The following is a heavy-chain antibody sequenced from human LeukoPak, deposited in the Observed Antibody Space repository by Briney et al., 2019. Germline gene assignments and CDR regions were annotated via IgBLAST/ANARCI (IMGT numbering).Heavy chain of an antibody. CDR2: IYDSGST. D-gene: IGHD4-17*01. V-gene: IGHV4-59*08. CDR1: GGSISIYY. J-gene: IGHJ4*02. CDR3: ARQGYADFSPRPFDY. Sequence: SETLSLTCTVSGGSISIYYWSWIRQPPGKGLEWIGYIYDSGSTNYNPSLKSRVTISVDTSKNQFSLKLSSVTAADTAVFYCARQGYADFSPRPFDYWGQGTLVTVSS.